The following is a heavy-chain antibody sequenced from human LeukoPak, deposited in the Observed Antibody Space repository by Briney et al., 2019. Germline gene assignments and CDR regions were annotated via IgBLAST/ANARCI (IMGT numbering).Heavy chain of an antibody. Sequence: SVKVSCKASGGTFSSNAINWVRQAPGQGLEWMGRVIPILDTTNYAQSFQDRVTITADKITNTAYMELSSLRSEDTAVYYCARFEAYYDALGGMDVWGQGTTVIVSS. CDR2: VIPILDTT. D-gene: IGHD3-22*01. J-gene: IGHJ6*02. CDR1: GGTFSSNA. V-gene: IGHV1-69*04. CDR3: ARFEAYYDALGGMDV.